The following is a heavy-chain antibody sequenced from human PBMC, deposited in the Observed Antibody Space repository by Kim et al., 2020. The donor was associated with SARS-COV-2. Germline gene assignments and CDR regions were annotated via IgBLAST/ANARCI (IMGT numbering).Heavy chain of an antibody. CDR2: MNPNSGNT. J-gene: IGHJ6*03. CDR3: ARFRVGYCSGGSCFNYYYYMDV. Sequence: ASVKVSCKASGYTFTSYDINWVRQATGQGLEWMGWMNPNSGNTGYAQKFQGRVTMTRNTSISTAYMELSSLRSEDTAVYYCARFRVGYCSGGSCFNYYYYMDVWGKGTTVTVSS. CDR1: GYTFTSYD. D-gene: IGHD2-15*01. V-gene: IGHV1-8*01.